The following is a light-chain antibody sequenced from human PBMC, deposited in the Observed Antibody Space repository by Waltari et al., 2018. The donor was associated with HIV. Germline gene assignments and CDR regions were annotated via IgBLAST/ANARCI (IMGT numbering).Light chain of an antibody. CDR3: QQLNSYYTT. J-gene: IGKJ4*01. Sequence: DILLTQSPSFLSASVGDRVTITCRASQGISSYLAWYQQKPGKAPKLLIYAASTLQSGVPSRFSGSGSGTEFTLTISSLQPEDFATYYCQQLNSYYTTFGGGTKVEIK. V-gene: IGKV1-9*01. CDR2: AAS. CDR1: QGISSY.